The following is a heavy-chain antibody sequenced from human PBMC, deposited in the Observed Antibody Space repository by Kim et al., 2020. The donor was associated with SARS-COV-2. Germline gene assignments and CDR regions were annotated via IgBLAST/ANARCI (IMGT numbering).Heavy chain of an antibody. V-gene: IGHV3-33*01. D-gene: IGHD6-19*01. Sequence: YYADSVKGRFTISRDNSKNTLYLQMNSLRAEDTAVYYCARGETSYSSGWYWGQGTLVTVSS. CDR3: ARGETSYSSGWY. J-gene: IGHJ4*02.